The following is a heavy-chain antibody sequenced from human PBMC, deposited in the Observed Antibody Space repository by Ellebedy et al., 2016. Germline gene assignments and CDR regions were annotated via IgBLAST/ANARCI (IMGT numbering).Heavy chain of an antibody. V-gene: IGHV3-23*01. J-gene: IGHJ4*02. Sequence: GESLKISCAASGFSLTNAWMHWVRQAPGKGLEWVSAISGGGGSTYYADSVKGRFTISRDNSKNTLYLQMNSLRAEDTAVYYCAKCPGLGRVDLFDYWGQGTLVTVSS. CDR2: ISGGGGST. CDR1: GFSLTNAW. CDR3: AKCPGLGRVDLFDY. D-gene: IGHD1-26*01.